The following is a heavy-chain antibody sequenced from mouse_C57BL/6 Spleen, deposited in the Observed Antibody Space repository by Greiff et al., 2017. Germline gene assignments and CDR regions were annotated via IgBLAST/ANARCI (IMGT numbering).Heavy chain of an antibody. V-gene: IGHV5-17*01. Sequence: EVQLMESGGGLVKPGGSLKLSCAASGFTFSDYGMHWVRQAPEKGLEWVAYIRRGSSTSYYADTVKGRFTITRDNAKNTLFLQMTSLRSEDTAMYYCARGYYDYEGAMDYWGQGTSVTVSS. D-gene: IGHD2-4*01. CDR3: ARGYYDYEGAMDY. CDR1: GFTFSDYG. CDR2: IRRGSSTS. J-gene: IGHJ4*01.